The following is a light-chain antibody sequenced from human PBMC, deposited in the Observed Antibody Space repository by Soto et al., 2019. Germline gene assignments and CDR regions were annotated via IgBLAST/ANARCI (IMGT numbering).Light chain of an antibody. CDR3: QQYDVWPIT. V-gene: IGKV3-15*01. CDR2: GAS. J-gene: IGKJ2*01. CDR1: QSVSSN. Sequence: EIVMTQSPATLSVSPGERATLSCRASQSVSSNLAWYQQKPGQAPGLLIYGASTRATGIPVRFSGSGSGTEFTLTVSSLQSEDFAVYYCQQYDVWPITFGQGTKLEIK.